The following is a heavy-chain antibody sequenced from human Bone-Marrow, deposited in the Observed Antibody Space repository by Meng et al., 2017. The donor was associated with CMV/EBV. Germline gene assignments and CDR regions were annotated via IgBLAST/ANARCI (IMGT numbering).Heavy chain of an antibody. J-gene: IGHJ4*02. CDR1: GFTFSSYW. CDR3: AKDMSRVVVPAAIDY. V-gene: IGHV3-7*03. Sequence: GGSLRLSCAASGFTFSSYWMSWVRQAPGKGLEWVANIKQDGSEKYYVDSVKGRFTISRDNAKNSLYLQMNSLRAEDMALYYCAKDMSRVVVPAAIDYWGQGPLVTCSS. D-gene: IGHD2-2*01. CDR2: IKQDGSEK.